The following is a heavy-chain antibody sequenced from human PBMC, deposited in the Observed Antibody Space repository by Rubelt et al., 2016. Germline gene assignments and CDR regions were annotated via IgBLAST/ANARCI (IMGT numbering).Heavy chain of an antibody. CDR1: GGSISSSSYY. CDR3: AGLWGGYSYIRGYMDV. V-gene: IGHV4-39*07. Sequence: QLQLQESGPGLVKPSETLSLTCTVSGGSISSSSYYWGWIRQPPGKGLEWIGSIYYSGSTYYNPALSSRGTISLDTSKSQFCLKLSSVTAADTAVYYCAGLWGGYSYIRGYMDVWGKGTTVTVSS. D-gene: IGHD5-18*01. CDR2: IYYSGST. J-gene: IGHJ6*03.